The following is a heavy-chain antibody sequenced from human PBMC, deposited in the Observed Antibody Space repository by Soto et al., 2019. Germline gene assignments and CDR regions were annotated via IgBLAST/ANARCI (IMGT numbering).Heavy chain of an antibody. CDR2: INHSGST. CDR1: GGSFSGYY. Sequence: PSETLSLTCAVYGGSFSGYYWSWIRQPPGKGLEWIGEINHSGSTNYNPSLKSRVTISVDTSKNQFSLKLSSVTAADTAVYYCARGRNGDYVRRSGKLDYWGQGTLVTVSS. V-gene: IGHV4-34*01. CDR3: ARGRNGDYVRRSGKLDY. J-gene: IGHJ4*02. D-gene: IGHD4-17*01.